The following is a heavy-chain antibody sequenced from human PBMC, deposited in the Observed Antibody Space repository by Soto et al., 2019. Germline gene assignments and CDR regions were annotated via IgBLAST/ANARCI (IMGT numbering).Heavy chain of an antibody. CDR1: RFTFSSYA. CDR2: ISYDGSTK. Sequence: QVQLVESGGGVVQPGRSLRLSCAASRFTFSSYAMHWVRQAPGKGLEWVAFISYDGSTKCHADTVKGRFTISRDNSKNTVFLQMNSLRIEDTAVYYCAREGGDAFDIWGQGTMVTVSS. D-gene: IGHD3-16*01. CDR3: AREGGDAFDI. J-gene: IGHJ3*02. V-gene: IGHV3-30-3*01.